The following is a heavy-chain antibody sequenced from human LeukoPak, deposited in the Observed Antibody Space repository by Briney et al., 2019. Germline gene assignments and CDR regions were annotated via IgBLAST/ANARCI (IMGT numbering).Heavy chain of an antibody. Sequence: GGSLRLSCAASGFTFSSYAMSWVRQAPGKGLEWVLAISGSGGSTYYADSVKGRFTISRDNSKNTLYLQMNSLRAEDTAVYYCANSPPVTVTSEYFQHWGQGTLVTVSS. CDR2: ISGSGGST. CDR3: ANSPPVTVTSEYFQH. D-gene: IGHD1-20*01. CDR1: GFTFSSYA. V-gene: IGHV3-23*01. J-gene: IGHJ1*01.